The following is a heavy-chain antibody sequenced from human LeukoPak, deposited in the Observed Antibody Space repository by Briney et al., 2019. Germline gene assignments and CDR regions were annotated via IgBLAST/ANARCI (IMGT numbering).Heavy chain of an antibody. V-gene: IGHV3-21*01. J-gene: IGHJ4*02. CDR3: APGQQLVGGGLDY. D-gene: IGHD6-13*01. CDR1: GFTFSSYS. Sequence: GGSLRLSCAASGFTFSSYSMNWVRPAPGEGLGWVSSISSSSSYIYYADSVKGRFTISRDNAKNSLYLQMNSLRAEDTAVYYCAPGQQLVGGGLDYWGQGTLVTVSS. CDR2: ISSSSSYI.